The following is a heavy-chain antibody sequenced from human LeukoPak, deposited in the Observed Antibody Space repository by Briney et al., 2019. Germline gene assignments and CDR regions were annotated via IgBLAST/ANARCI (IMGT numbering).Heavy chain of an antibody. CDR2: IYTSGST. Sequence: SQTLSLTCTVSGGSISSGSYYWSWIRQPAGKGLEWIGRIYTSGSTNYNPSLKSRVTISVDTSKNQFSLKLSSVTAADTAVYYCAREPTRWGYDSSGYYHYYFDYWGQGTLVTVSS. D-gene: IGHD3-22*01. CDR3: AREPTRWGYDSSGYYHYYFDY. V-gene: IGHV4-61*02. CDR1: GGSISSGSYY. J-gene: IGHJ4*02.